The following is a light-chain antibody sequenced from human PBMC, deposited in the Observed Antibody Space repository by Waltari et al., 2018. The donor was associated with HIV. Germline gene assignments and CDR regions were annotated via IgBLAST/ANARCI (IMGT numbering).Light chain of an antibody. CDR1: NIGSKG. CDR3: QVRDSSTDLRV. CDR2: DVS. Sequence: SYVLTQPPSVSVAPGQTARITCGGDNIGSKGVHWYQKKPSQAPVLVVYDVSDRPSGIPERFSGSSSWNTATLTISRVEAGDEADFYCQVRDSSTDLRVFGGGTKLTVL. V-gene: IGLV3-21*02. J-gene: IGLJ2*01.